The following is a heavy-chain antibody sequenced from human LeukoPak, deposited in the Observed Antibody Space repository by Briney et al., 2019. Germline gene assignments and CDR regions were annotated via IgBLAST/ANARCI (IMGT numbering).Heavy chain of an antibody. V-gene: IGHV3-64*04. J-gene: IGHJ4*02. D-gene: IGHD6-13*01. CDR3: ATTTRSSSWDY. Sequence: PGGSLRLSCSASGFSFSSYSLHWVRQAPGQGLEYVSSITNNGGRTYYADSVKGRFTISRDNANNLVYLQMNSLRVEDTGVYYCATTTRSSSWDYWGQGTLVTVSS. CDR1: GFSFSSYS. CDR2: ITNNGGRT.